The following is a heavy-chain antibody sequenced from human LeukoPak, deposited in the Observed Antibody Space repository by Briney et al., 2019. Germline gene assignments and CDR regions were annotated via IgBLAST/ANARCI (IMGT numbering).Heavy chain of an antibody. CDR2: ISSSSSYI. CDR3: ARPYSSGTSAFDY. Sequence: PGGSLRLSCAASGFTFSNYSMNWVRQAPGKGLEWVSSISSSSSYIYYADSVKGRFTISRDNAKNSLYLQMNSLRAEDTAVYYCARPYSSGTSAFDYWGQGTLVTVSS. J-gene: IGHJ4*02. D-gene: IGHD6-19*01. V-gene: IGHV3-21*01. CDR1: GFTFSNYS.